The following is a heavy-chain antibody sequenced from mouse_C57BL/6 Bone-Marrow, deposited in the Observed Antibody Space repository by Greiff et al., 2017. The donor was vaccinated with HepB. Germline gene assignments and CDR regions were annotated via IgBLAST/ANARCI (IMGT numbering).Heavy chain of an antibody. V-gene: IGHV2-9-1*01. CDR3: ARIFYDGYYRFAWFAY. D-gene: IGHD2-3*01. CDR2: IWTGGGT. J-gene: IGHJ3*01. CDR1: GFSLTSYA. Sequence: VQGVESGPGLVAPSQSLSITCTVSGFSLTSYAISWVRQPPGKGLEWLGVIWTGGGTNYNSALKSRLSISKDNSKSQVFLKMNSLQTDDTARYYCARIFYDGYYRFAWFAYWGQGTLVTVSA.